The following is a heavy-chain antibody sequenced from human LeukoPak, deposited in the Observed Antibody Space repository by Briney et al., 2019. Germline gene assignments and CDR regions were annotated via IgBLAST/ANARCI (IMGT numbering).Heavy chain of an antibody. V-gene: IGHV1-69*06. CDR2: IIPIFGTA. J-gene: IGHJ5*02. CDR1: GGTFSSYA. D-gene: IGHD2-2*01. Sequence: ASVKVSCKASGGTFSSYAISWVRQAPGQGLEWMGRIIPIFGTANYAQKFQGRVTITADKSTSTAYMELSSLRSEDTAVYYCARSRGSSTSPQRFDPWGQGTLVTVSS. CDR3: ARSRGSSTSPQRFDP.